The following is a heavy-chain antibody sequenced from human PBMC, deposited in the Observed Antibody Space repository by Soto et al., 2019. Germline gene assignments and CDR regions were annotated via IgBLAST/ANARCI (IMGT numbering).Heavy chain of an antibody. CDR2: IWYDGSNK. D-gene: IGHD3-3*01. J-gene: IGHJ6*03. CDR3: ARSTIFYYYMDV. CDR1: GFTFSSYG. Sequence: GGSLRLSCAASGFTFSSYGMHWVRQAPGKGLEWVAVIWYDGSNKYYADSVKGRFTISRDNSKNTLYLQMNSLRAEDTAVYYCARSTIFYYYMDVWGKGTTVTVSS. V-gene: IGHV3-33*01.